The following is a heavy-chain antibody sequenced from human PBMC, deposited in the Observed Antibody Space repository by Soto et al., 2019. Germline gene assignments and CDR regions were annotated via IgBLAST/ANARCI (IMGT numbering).Heavy chain of an antibody. CDR1: GYTFTSYA. V-gene: IGHV1-3*01. D-gene: IGHD6-6*01. CDR2: INAGNGNT. J-gene: IGHJ1*01. Sequence: ASVKVSCKASGYTFTSYAMHWVRQAPGQRLEWMGWINAGNGNTKYSQKFQGRVTITRDTSASTAYMELSSLRSEDTAVYYCARGITKQLGLYLQHWGQGTLVTVSS. CDR3: ARGITKQLGLYLQH.